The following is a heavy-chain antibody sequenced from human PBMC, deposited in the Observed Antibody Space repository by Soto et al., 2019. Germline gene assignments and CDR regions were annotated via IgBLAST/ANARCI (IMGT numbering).Heavy chain of an antibody. D-gene: IGHD6-19*01. CDR3: ARDRGVAPPVAGNTHYYYYMDV. CDR2: ISAYNGNT. CDR1: GYSFTNYG. V-gene: IGHV1-18*01. J-gene: IGHJ6*03. Sequence: QDRLVQSGVAVKKPGASVRVSCKASGYSFTNYGITWVRQAPGQGFEWMGWISAYNGNTNYAQKFQGRVTLTTEASTSTAYLGLSSLSSDDTAVYYCARDRGVAPPVAGNTHYYYYMDVWGKGTTVTVSS.